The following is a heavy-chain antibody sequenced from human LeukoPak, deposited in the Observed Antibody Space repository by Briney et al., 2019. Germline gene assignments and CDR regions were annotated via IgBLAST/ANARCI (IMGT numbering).Heavy chain of an antibody. Sequence: GGSLRLSCEASGFTFSNYWMNWVRQAPGKGLVWVSRSNTDGSTTSYADSVKGRFTISRDNAKNTLYLQMNSLRAEDTAVYYCARGTASTGLDNWGQGTLVTVSS. V-gene: IGHV3-74*01. CDR3: ARGTASTGLDN. D-gene: IGHD1-1*01. CDR2: SNTDGSTT. CDR1: GFTFSNYW. J-gene: IGHJ4*02.